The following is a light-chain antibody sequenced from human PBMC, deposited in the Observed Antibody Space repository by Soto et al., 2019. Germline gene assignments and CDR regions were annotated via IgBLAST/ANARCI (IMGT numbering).Light chain of an antibody. CDR3: QQHNQWPIT. Sequence: EIVMTQSPATLSVSPGETASLSCRASQSAGNFLAWYQQKPGQASRLLIYYISTRATGIPARFSGSGSGTEFTLTINSLQSEDSAVYYCQQHNQWPITFGQGTKVDIK. CDR1: QSAGNF. J-gene: IGKJ1*01. V-gene: IGKV3D-15*01. CDR2: YIS.